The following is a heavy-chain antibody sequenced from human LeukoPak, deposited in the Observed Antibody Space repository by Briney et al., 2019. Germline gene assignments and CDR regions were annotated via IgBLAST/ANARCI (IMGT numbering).Heavy chain of an antibody. J-gene: IGHJ4*02. CDR3: AREGYDILTGVKGFDY. CDR2: INPNSGGT. CDR1: GYTFTGYY. V-gene: IGHV1-2*02. D-gene: IGHD3-9*01. Sequence: ASVKVSCKASGYTFTGYYMHWVRQAPGQGLEWMGWINPNSGGTNYAQKFQGRVTMTRDTSISTAYMELSRLRSDDTAVYYCAREGYDILTGVKGFDYWGQGTLVTVSS.